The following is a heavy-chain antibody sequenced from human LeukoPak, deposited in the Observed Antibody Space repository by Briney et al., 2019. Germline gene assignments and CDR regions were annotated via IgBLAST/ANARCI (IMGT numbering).Heavy chain of an antibody. D-gene: IGHD1-1*01. Sequence: PSEALSLTCTVSGGSISNDYWSWIRQPPGKGLECIGYIYYTGSTNYNPSLKSRVTISVDTSKNQLSLKLSSVTAADSAVYYCARARTGFDLWGQGALVTVSS. CDR3: ARARTGFDL. J-gene: IGHJ5*02. V-gene: IGHV4-59*01. CDR2: IYYTGST. CDR1: GGSISNDY.